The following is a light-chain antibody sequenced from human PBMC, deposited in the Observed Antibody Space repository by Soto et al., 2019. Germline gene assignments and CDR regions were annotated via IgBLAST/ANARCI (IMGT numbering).Light chain of an antibody. CDR2: SNN. CDR3: AAWDDSLSGYV. CDR1: SSNIGSNY. Sequence: QSVLTQPPSASGTHGQRVTISCSGSSSNIGSNYVYWYQQLPGTAPKLLIYSNNQRPSGVPDRFSGSKSGTSASLAISGLRSEDEADYYCAAWDDSLSGYVFGTGTKFTVL. V-gene: IGLV1-47*02. J-gene: IGLJ1*01.